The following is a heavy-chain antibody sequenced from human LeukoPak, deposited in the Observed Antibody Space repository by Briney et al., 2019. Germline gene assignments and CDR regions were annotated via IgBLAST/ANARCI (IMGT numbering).Heavy chain of an antibody. V-gene: IGHV3-23*01. CDR1: GFTFSSSA. CDR2: ISASGGST. D-gene: IGHD1-26*01. CDR3: AKDQRWESPHYLDS. J-gene: IGHJ4*02. Sequence: GGSLRLSCAASGFTFSSSAMSWVRQVPGKGLEWVSGISASGGSTNYADSVRGRFTISRDNSKNTLYVQMNSLRDEDTALYNCAKDQRWESPHYLDSWGQGTLVTVSS.